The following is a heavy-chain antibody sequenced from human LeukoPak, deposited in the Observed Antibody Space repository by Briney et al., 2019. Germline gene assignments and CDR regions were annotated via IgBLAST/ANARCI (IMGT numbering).Heavy chain of an antibody. CDR3: ARSRIVVVPAANNFDY. Sequence: PSETLSLTCTVSGGSISSYYWSWIRQPPGKGLEWIGYIYYSGSTNYNPSLKSRVTISVDTSKNQFSLKLSSVTAADTAVYYCARSRIVVVPAANNFDYWGQGTLVTVSS. CDR2: IYYSGST. D-gene: IGHD2-2*01. V-gene: IGHV4-59*08. J-gene: IGHJ4*02. CDR1: GGSISSYY.